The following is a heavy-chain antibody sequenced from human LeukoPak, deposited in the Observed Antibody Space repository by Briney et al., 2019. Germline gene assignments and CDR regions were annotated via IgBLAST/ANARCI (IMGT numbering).Heavy chain of an antibody. CDR3: ARENWYFDY. V-gene: IGHV1-2*02. CDR1: GYIFTDYH. CDR2: INPNSGDT. Sequence: ASVKVSCKASGYIFTDYHMHWVRQAPGQGPEWMGWINPNSGDTNYAQEFQGRVTMTRDTSISTAYMELSRLRSDDTAVYYCARENWYFDYWGQGTPVTVSS. J-gene: IGHJ4*02.